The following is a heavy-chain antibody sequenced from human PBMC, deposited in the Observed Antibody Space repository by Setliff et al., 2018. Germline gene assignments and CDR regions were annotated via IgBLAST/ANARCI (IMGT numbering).Heavy chain of an antibody. Sequence: GASVKVSCKASAYIFTNHYIHWIRQAPGLGLEWMGWISPNSGNTMYAQKFQTRVTMTRDTSISTAYLDLTSLRSDDTAIYYCARDSTGSDLYEFQYMDVWGKGTPVTVS. D-gene: IGHD1-26*01. CDR1: AYIFTNHY. V-gene: IGHV1-2*02. J-gene: IGHJ6*03. CDR2: ISPNSGNT. CDR3: ARDSTGSDLYEFQYMDV.